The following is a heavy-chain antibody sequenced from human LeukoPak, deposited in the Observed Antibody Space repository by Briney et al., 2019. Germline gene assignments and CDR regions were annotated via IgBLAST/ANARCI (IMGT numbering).Heavy chain of an antibody. J-gene: IGHJ4*02. CDR1: GGSFSGYY. D-gene: IGHD3-10*01. CDR2: INHSGST. V-gene: IGHV4-34*01. Sequence: SETLSLTCAVYGGSFSGYYWGWIRQPPGKGLEWIGEINHSGSTNYNPSLKSRVTISVDTSKNQFSLKLSSVTAADTAVYYCARGYYYGSGSYYNWGQGTLVTVSS. CDR3: ARGYYYGSGSYYN.